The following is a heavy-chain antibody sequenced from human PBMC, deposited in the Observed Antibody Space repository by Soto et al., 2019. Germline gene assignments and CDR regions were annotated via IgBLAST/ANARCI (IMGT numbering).Heavy chain of an antibody. D-gene: IGHD3-16*02. CDR1: GASITRDAYH. CDR3: ARYRSTGTWTNFDT. J-gene: IGHJ4*02. CDR2: ISSRGRT. Sequence: QVPLQESGPGLVKPSQTLSLYCAVSGASITRDAYHWSWIRQHQGTGLEWVGFISSRGRTYYNPALQSRVTMSADPSKGQFSLRLTSVTAADTAMYFCARYRSTGTWTNFDTWGQGPLVTVSS. V-gene: IGHV4-31*11.